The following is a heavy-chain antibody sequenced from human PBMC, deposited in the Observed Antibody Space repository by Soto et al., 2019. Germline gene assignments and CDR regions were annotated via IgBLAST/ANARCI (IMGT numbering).Heavy chain of an antibody. CDR2: LYWDDDK. CDR1: GFSLYTRGVG. D-gene: IGHD3-10*01. J-gene: IGHJ5*02. Sequence: QITLKESGPTLVKPTQTLTLTCTFSGFSLYTRGVGVGWIRQPPGKALEWLALLYWDDDKRYSPSLKSRLTITKDTSNNQVVMTMSKMDPVDTATYYCVSGSFPNWFDPWGQGTLVTVSS. CDR3: VSGSFPNWFDP. V-gene: IGHV2-5*02.